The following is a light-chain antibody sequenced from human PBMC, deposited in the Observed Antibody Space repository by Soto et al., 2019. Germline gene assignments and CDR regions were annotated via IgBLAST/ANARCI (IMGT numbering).Light chain of an antibody. CDR1: QSVSSN. J-gene: IGKJ4*01. Sequence: EIVMTQSPATLSVSPGERATLSCRASQSVSSNLAWYQQKPGQAPRLLIYGASTRATGIPARFSGSGSGTEFPLTICSLQSEDFAASYCQQYNNWPPLTFGGGTKVEIK. V-gene: IGKV3-15*01. CDR2: GAS. CDR3: QQYNNWPPLT.